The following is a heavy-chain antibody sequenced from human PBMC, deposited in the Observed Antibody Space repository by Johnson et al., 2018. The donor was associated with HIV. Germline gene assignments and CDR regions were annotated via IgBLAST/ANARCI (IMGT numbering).Heavy chain of an antibody. CDR3: ARAYTYGAFDL. Sequence: VQLVESGGGVVQPGGSLRLSCAASGFTFDDYGMSWVRQAPGKGLEWVSGINWNGGSTGYANSVKGRFTISRDNSKNTLYLQMNSLRAEDTAVYFCARAYTYGAFDLWGQGTLVTVSS. J-gene: IGHJ3*01. D-gene: IGHD3-16*01. V-gene: IGHV3-20*04. CDR1: GFTFDDYG. CDR2: INWNGGST.